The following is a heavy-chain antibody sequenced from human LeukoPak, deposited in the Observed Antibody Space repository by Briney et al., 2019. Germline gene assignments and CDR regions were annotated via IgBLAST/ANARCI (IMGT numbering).Heavy chain of an antibody. Sequence: GGSLRLSCAASGFTFSSYSMNWDRQAPGKGLEWASSISSSSSYIYYADSVKGRFTISRDNAKNSLYLQMNSLRAEDTAVYYCARGYCSSTSCQTIDYWGQGTLVTVSS. CDR1: GFTFSSYS. CDR2: ISSSSSYI. D-gene: IGHD2-2*01. V-gene: IGHV3-21*01. CDR3: ARGYCSSTSCQTIDY. J-gene: IGHJ4*02.